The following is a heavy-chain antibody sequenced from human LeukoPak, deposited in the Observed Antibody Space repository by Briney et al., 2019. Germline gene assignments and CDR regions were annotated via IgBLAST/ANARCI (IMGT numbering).Heavy chain of an antibody. J-gene: IGHJ6*02. CDR3: ARDLGPAYSSSWYAPSYYYHGMDV. V-gene: IGHV1-18*01. CDR2: ISAYNGNT. D-gene: IGHD6-13*01. CDR1: GYTFTSYG. Sequence: ASVKVSCKASGYTFTSYGISWVRQAPGQGLESMGWISAYNGNTNYAQKLQGRVTMTTDTSTSTAYMELRGLRSDDTAVYYCARDLGPAYSSSWYAPSYYYHGMDVWGQGTTVTVSS.